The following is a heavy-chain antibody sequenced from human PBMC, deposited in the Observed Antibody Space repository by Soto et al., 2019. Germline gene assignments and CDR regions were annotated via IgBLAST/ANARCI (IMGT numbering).Heavy chain of an antibody. V-gene: IGHV1-69*01. Sequence: QVQLVQSGAEVKKPGSSVKVSCKASGGTFSSYAISWVRQAPGQGLEWMGGIIPIFGTANYAQKFQGRVTITADESTSTAYMELSSLRSEDTAVSYCARVLKGYYDSSGYAFDIWGQGTMVTVSS. D-gene: IGHD3-22*01. CDR1: GGTFSSYA. J-gene: IGHJ3*02. CDR2: IIPIFGTA. CDR3: ARVLKGYYDSSGYAFDI.